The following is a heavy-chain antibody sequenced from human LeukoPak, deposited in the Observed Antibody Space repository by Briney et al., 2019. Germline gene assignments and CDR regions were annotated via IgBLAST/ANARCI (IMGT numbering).Heavy chain of an antibody. Sequence: ASVKVSCKASGYTFTGYYMHWVRQAPGQGLEWMGWINPNSGGTNYAQKFQGRVTMTRDTSISTAYMELSRLRSDDTAVYYCARGGYSSGWYGWFDPWGQGTLVTVSP. CDR1: GYTFTGYY. J-gene: IGHJ5*02. CDR2: INPNSGGT. V-gene: IGHV1-2*02. CDR3: ARGGYSSGWYGWFDP. D-gene: IGHD6-19*01.